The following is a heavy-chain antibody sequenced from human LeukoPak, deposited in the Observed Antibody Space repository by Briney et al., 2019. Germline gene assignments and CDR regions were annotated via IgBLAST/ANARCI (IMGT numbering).Heavy chain of an antibody. J-gene: IGHJ4*02. V-gene: IGHV3-23*01. CDR3: AKDGGQGADY. CDR2: ISGSDGST. D-gene: IGHD3-16*01. CDR1: GFSFSGYA. Sequence: PGGSLRLSCAASGFSFSGYAMSWVRRAPGKGLEWVSGISGSDGSTYYADSVKGRFTISRDNSKNTLYLQMNSLRAEDMAVYYCAKDGGQGADYWGQGTLVSVSS.